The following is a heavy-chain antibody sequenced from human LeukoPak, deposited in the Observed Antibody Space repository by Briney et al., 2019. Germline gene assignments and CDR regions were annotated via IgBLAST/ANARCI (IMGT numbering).Heavy chain of an antibody. J-gene: IGHJ4*02. D-gene: IGHD6-19*01. CDR1: GFTFSSYA. CDR2: ISGSGGST. V-gene: IGHV3-23*01. CDR3: AKTRSSWVAGMDYFDY. Sequence: PGGSLRLSCAASGFTFSSYAMSWVRQAPGKGLEWVSAISGSGGSTYYADSVKGRFTISRDNSKNTLYLQMNSLRAEDTAVYYRAKTRSSWVAGMDYFDYWGQGTLVTVSS.